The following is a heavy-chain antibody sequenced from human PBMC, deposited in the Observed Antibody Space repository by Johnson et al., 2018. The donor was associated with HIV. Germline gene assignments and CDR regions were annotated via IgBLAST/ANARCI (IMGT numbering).Heavy chain of an antibody. D-gene: IGHD1-1*01. CDR2: IGTAGDT. CDR1: GFTFSSYD. Sequence: VQLVESGGGLVQPGGSLRLSCAASGFTFSSYDMHWVRQATGKGLEWVSAIGTAGDTYYPVSVKGRFTISRENAKNTLYLQMNSLRAEDTAVYYCARGTGTDDAFDIWGQGTMVTVSS. V-gene: IGHV3-13*01. J-gene: IGHJ3*02. CDR3: ARGTGTDDAFDI.